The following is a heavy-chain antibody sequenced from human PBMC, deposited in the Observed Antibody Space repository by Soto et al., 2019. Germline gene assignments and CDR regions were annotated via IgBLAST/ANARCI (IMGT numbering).Heavy chain of an antibody. CDR3: VRHHGWWLPQD. CDR1: GASSIDYF. J-gene: IGHJ4*02. D-gene: IGHD2-15*01. V-gene: IGHV4-59*08. CDR2: IYHSGST. Sequence: ETLSHTCTVSGASSIDYFWSWVRQPPGKGLEWIGYIYHSGSTNYNPSLKSRVTISTDTSKSQFSLYLSSVTAADTAVYYCVRHHGWWLPQDWGQGILVTVSS.